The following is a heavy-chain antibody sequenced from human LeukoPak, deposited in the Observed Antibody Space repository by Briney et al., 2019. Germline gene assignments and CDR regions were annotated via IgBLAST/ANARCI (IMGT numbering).Heavy chain of an antibody. J-gene: IGHJ3*02. CDR1: GGSISSYN. D-gene: IGHD1-26*01. V-gene: IGHV4-59*01. CDR3: ARAGRGGATDDAFDI. Sequence: PSETLSLTCTVSGGSISSYNWSWIRQPPGEGLEWSGYIYYSGSTNYNPSLKSRVTISVDTSKNQFSLKLSSVTAADTAVYYCARAGRGGATDDAFDIWGQGTMVTVSS. CDR2: IYYSGST.